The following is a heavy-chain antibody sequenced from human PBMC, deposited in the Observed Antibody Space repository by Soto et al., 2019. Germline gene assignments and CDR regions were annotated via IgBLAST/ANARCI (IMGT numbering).Heavy chain of an antibody. CDR1: GGSIYRSGYY. Sequence: SETLSLTCTVSGGSIYRSGYYWGWIRQPPGRGLEWIGNTDYNGVTYSNPSLKSRVTISRDTSKNQFSLKLTSVTAADTALYYCGKVLVGATGHTDSDSWGPGTLVTVSS. CDR2: TDYNGVT. J-gene: IGHJ4*02. D-gene: IGHD2-15*01. CDR3: GKVLVGATGHTDSDS. V-gene: IGHV4-39*01.